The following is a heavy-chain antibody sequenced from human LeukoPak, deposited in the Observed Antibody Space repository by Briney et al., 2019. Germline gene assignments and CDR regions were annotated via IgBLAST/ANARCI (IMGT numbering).Heavy chain of an antibody. CDR2: IWYDGSDK. CDR3: ARDHHFDWLLGPPWY. J-gene: IGHJ4*02. V-gene: IGHV3-33*01. Sequence: PGRSLRLSCAASGFTFSSYGMHWVRQAPGKGLEWVAVIWYDGSDKYYVDSVKGRFTISRDNSKNTPYLQMNGLRAEDTAVYYCARDHHFDWLLGPPWYWGQGTLVTVSS. D-gene: IGHD3-9*01. CDR1: GFTFSSYG.